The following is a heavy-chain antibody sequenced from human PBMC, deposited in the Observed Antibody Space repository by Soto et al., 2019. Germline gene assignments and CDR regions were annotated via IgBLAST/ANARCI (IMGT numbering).Heavy chain of an antibody. J-gene: IGHJ5*02. CDR1: GGSVSSGSYY. Sequence: SETLSLTCTVSGGSVSSGSYYWSWIRQPPGMGLEWIGYIYYSGSTNYNPSLKSRVTISVDTSKNQFSLKLSSVTAADTAVYYCARVPAEYSSSSVRFDPWGQGTLVTVSS. D-gene: IGHD6-6*01. V-gene: IGHV4-61*01. CDR3: ARVPAEYSSSSVRFDP. CDR2: IYYSGST.